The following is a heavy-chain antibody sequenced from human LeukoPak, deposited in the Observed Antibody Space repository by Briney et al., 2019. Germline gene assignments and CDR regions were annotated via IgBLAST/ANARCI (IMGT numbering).Heavy chain of an antibody. J-gene: IGHJ4*02. CDR1: GFTFSSYA. Sequence: GGSLRLSCAASGFTFSSYAMHWVRQAPGKGLEWVAVISYDGSNKYYADSVKGRFTISRDNSKNTLYLQMNSLRAEDTAVYYCARALRWLQPPFHYWGQGTLVTVSS. CDR2: ISYDGSNK. V-gene: IGHV3-30*04. D-gene: IGHD5-24*01. CDR3: ARALRWLQPPFHY.